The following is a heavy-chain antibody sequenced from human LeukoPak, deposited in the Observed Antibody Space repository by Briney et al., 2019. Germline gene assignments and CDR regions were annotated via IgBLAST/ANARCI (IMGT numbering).Heavy chain of an antibody. CDR2: IRQDGDET. CDR1: GFPFSSYW. J-gene: IGHJ4*02. D-gene: IGHD5-18*01. V-gene: IGHV3-7*01. CDR3: ARGFSYGKS. Sequence: GGSLRLSCAASGFPFSSYWMGWVRQAPGKGLESVASIRQDGDETYYVDALKGRFTISRDNAKNLLDLQMNSLRAEDTATYYCARGFSYGKSWGQGTLVTVSS.